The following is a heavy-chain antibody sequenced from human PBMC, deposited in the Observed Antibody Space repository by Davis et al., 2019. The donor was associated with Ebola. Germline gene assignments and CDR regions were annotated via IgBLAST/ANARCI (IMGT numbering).Heavy chain of an antibody. CDR2: VYYGQA. D-gene: IGHD1-26*01. J-gene: IGHJ3*01. CDR3: ARDNDPYGGRYKYRPPNAFDL. Sequence: PSETLSLTCSVSGDSITRYYLHWIRQAPGKTLEWIGYVYYGQAIHNPSLKSRVTIFSDTSKNSFSLRLTSVTAADAAIYFCARDNDPYGGRYKYRPPNAFDLWGQGTKVAVSS. CDR1: GDSITRYY. V-gene: IGHV4-59*12.